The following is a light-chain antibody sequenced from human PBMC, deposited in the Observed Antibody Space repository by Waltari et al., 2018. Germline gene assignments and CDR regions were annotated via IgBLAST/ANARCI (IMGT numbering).Light chain of an antibody. V-gene: IGLV1-51*02. CDR3: ATWDVRLTPRHV. Sequence: QSTLTQPPSVSAAPGQRVTLSCSGTNDNIGLNLVSWYRHFPVTAPKLLIYVDDRRPSGIPNQITASKSGTSATLAITGLQTGDEADYYCATWDVRLTPRHVFGGGTKLTVL. CDR1: NDNIGLNL. CDR2: VDD. J-gene: IGLJ2*01.